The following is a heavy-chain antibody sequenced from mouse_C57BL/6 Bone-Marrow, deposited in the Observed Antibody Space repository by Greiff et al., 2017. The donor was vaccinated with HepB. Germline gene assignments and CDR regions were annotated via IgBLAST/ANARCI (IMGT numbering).Heavy chain of an antibody. CDR1: GYTFTSYW. CDR2: IHPNSGST. J-gene: IGHJ3*01. CDR3: ARRGYDGGWFAY. V-gene: IGHV1-64*01. D-gene: IGHD2-2*01. Sequence: VQLQQPGAELVKPGASVKLSCKASGYTFTSYWMHWVKQRPGQGLEWIGMIHPNSGSTNYNEKFKSKATLTVDKSSSTAYMQLSSLTSEDSAVYYGARRGYDGGWFAYWGQGTLFTVSA.